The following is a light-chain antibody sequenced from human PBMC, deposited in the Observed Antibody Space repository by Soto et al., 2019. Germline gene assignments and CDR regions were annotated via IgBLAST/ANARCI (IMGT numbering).Light chain of an antibody. CDR3: HQYGSSPRT. V-gene: IGKV3-20*01. J-gene: IGKJ2*01. CDR1: QSVSSSY. Sequence: EIVLTQSPGTLSLSPGERATLSCRASQSVSSSYLAWYQQKPGQAPRLLISGASSRAPGIPDRFSGGGSGTDFTLTISRLEPEDFALYYCHQYGSSPRTFGQGTKLEIK. CDR2: GAS.